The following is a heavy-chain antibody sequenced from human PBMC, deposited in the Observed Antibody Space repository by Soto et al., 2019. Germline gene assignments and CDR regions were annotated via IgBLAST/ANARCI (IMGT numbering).Heavy chain of an antibody. V-gene: IGHV1-18*01. Sequence: QIKLVQSGAEVVKVGASVRVSCKASGYTFSKYGITWVRQAPGQGLEWMGWISVNDGLRNYAQNFKGRVTLTTETSTSKAYMDLRSLRSDDTAVYFCAREMVRDGGFDYWGQGTLVTVSS. D-gene: IGHD2-8*01. CDR1: GYTFSKYG. CDR2: ISVNDGLR. CDR3: AREMVRDGGFDY. J-gene: IGHJ4*02.